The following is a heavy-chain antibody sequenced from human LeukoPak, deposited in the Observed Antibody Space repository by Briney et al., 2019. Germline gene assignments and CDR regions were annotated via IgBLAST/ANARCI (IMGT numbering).Heavy chain of an antibody. Sequence: GGSLRLSCAASGFIFSRYWMTWVRQAPGKGLEWVANIKHDGSMKNYVDSVKGRFTISRDNAKNSLFLQMNSLRAEDTAVYYCANSPRRATGDDYWGQGTLVTVSS. J-gene: IGHJ4*02. D-gene: IGHD1-1*01. CDR1: GFIFSRYW. CDR2: IKHDGSMK. CDR3: ANSPRRATGDDY. V-gene: IGHV3-7*01.